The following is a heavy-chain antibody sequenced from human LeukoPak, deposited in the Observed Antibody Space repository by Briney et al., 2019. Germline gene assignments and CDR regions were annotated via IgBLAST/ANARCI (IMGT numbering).Heavy chain of an antibody. J-gene: IGHJ4*02. D-gene: IGHD2-8*01. CDR3: SLGVYYFDY. CDR2: IKEDGSEK. CDR1: GFTVSTYW. V-gene: IGHV3-7*02. Sequence: GGSLRLSFAASGFTVSTYWMTWVRQAPGKGLEWVANIKEDGSEKYYVDSVKGRFTISRDNAKDSLYLQMNSLRAEDTAVYYCSLGVYYFDYWGQGTLVTVSS.